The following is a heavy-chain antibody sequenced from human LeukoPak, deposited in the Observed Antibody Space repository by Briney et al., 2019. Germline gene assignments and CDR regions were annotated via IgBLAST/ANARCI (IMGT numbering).Heavy chain of an antibody. Sequence: PGGSLRLSCAASGFTFSSYAMSWVRQAPGKGLEWVSSISPSSSMMHYADSVRGRFTISRDNAKNSLYLQMNSLRDEDTAVYYCASRRGFDDWGQGTLVTVSS. CDR1: GFTFSSYA. CDR2: ISPSSSMM. CDR3: ASRRGFDD. V-gene: IGHV3-48*02. J-gene: IGHJ4*02. D-gene: IGHD3-10*01.